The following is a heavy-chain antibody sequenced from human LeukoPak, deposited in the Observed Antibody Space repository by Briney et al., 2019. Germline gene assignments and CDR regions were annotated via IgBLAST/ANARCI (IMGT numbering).Heavy chain of an antibody. J-gene: IGHJ5*02. CDR1: GYSFTSYW. V-gene: IGHV5-51*01. D-gene: IGHD6-13*01. CDR3: ARKQQPSHDELEFDP. Sequence: GESLQISCKGSGYSFTSYWIGWVRQMPGKGLEWMGIIYPGDSDTRYSPSFQGQVTISADKSISTAYLQWSSLKASDTAMYYCARKQQPSHDELEFDPWGQGTLVTVSS. CDR2: IYPGDSDT.